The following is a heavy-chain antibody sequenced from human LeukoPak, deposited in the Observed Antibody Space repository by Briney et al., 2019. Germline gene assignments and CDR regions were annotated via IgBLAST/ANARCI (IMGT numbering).Heavy chain of an antibody. CDR3: AREIVVVPSAMGIDP. CDR1: GYSFTTYY. CDR2: INPSGGNT. V-gene: IGHV1-46*01. D-gene: IGHD2-2*01. J-gene: IGHJ5*02. Sequence: ASVKVSCKASGYSFTTYYIHWVRQAPGQGLEWMGVINPSGGNTSFAQKFQARLTMTRDTSTSTVYMELSGLSSEDTAVYYCAREIVVVPSAMGIDPWGQGTLVTVSS.